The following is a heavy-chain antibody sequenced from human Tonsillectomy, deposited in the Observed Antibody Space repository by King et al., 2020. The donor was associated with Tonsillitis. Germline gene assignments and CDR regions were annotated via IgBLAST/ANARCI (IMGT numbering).Heavy chain of an antibody. Sequence: VQLVQSGAEVRKPGASVKVSCKASGYTFTDCGISWVRQAPGQGPEWVGWISAYNGKANYAQNLQDRVTMTTDTSTNTAYMEMRSLRSDDTAVYYCVRDLGDFTDRGGIFFDYWGRGTLVTVSS. J-gene: IGHJ4*02. CDR2: ISAYNGKA. V-gene: IGHV1-18*04. D-gene: IGHD3-10*01. CDR3: VRDLGDFTDRGGIFFDY. CDR1: GYTFTDCG.